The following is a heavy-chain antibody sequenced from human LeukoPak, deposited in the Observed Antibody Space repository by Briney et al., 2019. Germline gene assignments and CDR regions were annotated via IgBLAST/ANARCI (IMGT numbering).Heavy chain of an antibody. CDR1: GFTFSSYA. D-gene: IGHD6-19*01. CDR3: ASEAYSSGWSVDY. J-gene: IGHJ4*02. V-gene: IGHV3-30*02. Sequence: GGSLRLSCAASGFTFSSYAMSWVRQAPGKGLEWVAFIRYDGSNKYYADSVKGRFTISRDNSKNTLYLQMNSLRAEDTAVYYCASEAYSSGWSVDYWGQGTLVTVSS. CDR2: IRYDGSNK.